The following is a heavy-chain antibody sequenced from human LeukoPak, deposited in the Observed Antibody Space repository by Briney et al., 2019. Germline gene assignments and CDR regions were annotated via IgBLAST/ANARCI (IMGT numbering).Heavy chain of an antibody. Sequence: PSETLSLTRAVSGGSISSSNWWSWVRQPPEKGLEWIGEIYHSGSTNYNPSLKSRVTMSVDTSKNQFSLKLSSVTAADTAVYYCARVVGVLWLDYMDVWGKGTTVTISS. CDR2: IYHSGST. V-gene: IGHV4-4*02. CDR1: GGSISSSNW. D-gene: IGHD3-10*01. J-gene: IGHJ6*03. CDR3: ARVVGVLWLDYMDV.